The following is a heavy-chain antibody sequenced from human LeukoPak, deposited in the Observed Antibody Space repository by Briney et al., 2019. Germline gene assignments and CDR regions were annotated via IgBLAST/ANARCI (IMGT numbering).Heavy chain of an antibody. D-gene: IGHD3-22*01. Sequence: PSETLSLTCAVYGGSFSGYYWSWIRQPPGKGLEWIGEINHSGSTNYNPSLKSRVTISVDTSKNQFSLKLTSVTAADTAVYYCARIDYFDSTGSYYNFPYWGQGSLVTVSS. CDR1: GGSFSGYY. J-gene: IGHJ4*02. V-gene: IGHV4-34*01. CDR3: ARIDYFDSTGSYYNFPY. CDR2: INHSGST.